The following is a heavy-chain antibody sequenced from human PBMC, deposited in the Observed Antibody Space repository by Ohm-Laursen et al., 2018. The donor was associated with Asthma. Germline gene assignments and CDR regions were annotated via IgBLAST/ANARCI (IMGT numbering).Heavy chain of an antibody. J-gene: IGHJ4*02. D-gene: IGHD7-27*01. CDR2: ISYDGSNK. CDR3: AAWGSENF. V-gene: IGHV3-30-3*01. Sequence: SPRLSCTASGYTFSSYAMHWVRQAPGKGLEWVAVISYDGSNKYYADSVKGRFTISRDNSKNTLYLQMNSLRVEDTAVYYCAAWGSENFWGQGTLVTVS. CDR1: GYTFSSYA.